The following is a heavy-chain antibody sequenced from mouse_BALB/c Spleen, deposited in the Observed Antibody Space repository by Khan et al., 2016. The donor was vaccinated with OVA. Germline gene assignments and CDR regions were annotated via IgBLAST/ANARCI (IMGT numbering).Heavy chain of an antibody. CDR3: ARDGSRYNYAMDY. Sequence: EVKLLESGPGLVNPSQSLSLTCTVTGYSITSDYAWNWIRQFPGNKLEWMGYINYSGSTNYNPALKSRISITRDTSKNQFFLKLNSVTTEDTATYYCARDGSRYNYAMDYWGQGTSVTVSS. V-gene: IGHV3-2*02. D-gene: IGHD2-3*01. CDR1: GYSITSDYA. J-gene: IGHJ4*01. CDR2: INYSGST.